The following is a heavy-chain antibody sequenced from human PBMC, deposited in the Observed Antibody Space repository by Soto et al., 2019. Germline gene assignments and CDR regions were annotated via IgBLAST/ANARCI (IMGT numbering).Heavy chain of an antibody. V-gene: IGHV3-23*01. Sequence: PGGSLRLSCAASGFPFSNYAVTWVRQAPGKGLEWVSTISGSGGSTYYADSVKGRFTISRDNSKNTLYLQMNSLRAEDTAVYYCARVAIFGVVATYGMDVWGQGTTVTVSS. CDR2: ISGSGGST. CDR3: ARVAIFGVVATYGMDV. J-gene: IGHJ6*02. CDR1: GFPFSNYA. D-gene: IGHD3-3*01.